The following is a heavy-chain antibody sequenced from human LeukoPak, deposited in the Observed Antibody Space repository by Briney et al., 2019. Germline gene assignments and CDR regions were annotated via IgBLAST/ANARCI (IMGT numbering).Heavy chain of an antibody. D-gene: IGHD3-22*01. V-gene: IGHV4-39*01. CDR1: GGSISSHY. J-gene: IGHJ4*02. CDR3: ARHRYDSSAYYGNFDS. CDR2: IYYSGTT. Sequence: SETLSLTCTVSGGSISSHYWSWIRQPPGKGLELIGSIYYSGTTYFNPSLKSRVTISVDTSKNQFSLKLSSVTAADTAVYYCARHRYDSSAYYGNFDSWGQGTLVTVSS.